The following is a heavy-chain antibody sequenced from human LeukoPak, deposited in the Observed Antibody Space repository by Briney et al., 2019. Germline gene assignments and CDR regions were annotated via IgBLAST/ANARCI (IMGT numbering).Heavy chain of an antibody. CDR3: ARAPWVVRGVVAHATDY. V-gene: IGHV7-4-1*02. Sequence: ASVKVSCKASGYTFTSYAMSWVRQAPGQGLEWMGWINTNTGNPTYAQGFTGRFVFSLDTSVSTAYLQISSLKAEDTAVYYCARAPWVVRGVVAHATDYWGQGTLVTVSS. CDR1: GYTFTSYA. D-gene: IGHD3-10*01. CDR2: INTNTGNP. J-gene: IGHJ4*02.